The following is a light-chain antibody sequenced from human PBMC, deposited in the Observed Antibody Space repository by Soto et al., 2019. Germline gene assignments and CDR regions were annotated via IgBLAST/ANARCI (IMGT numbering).Light chain of an antibody. V-gene: IGKV1-39*01. CDR1: QSISNY. CDR2: AAS. Sequence: DIQMTQSPSSLSASVGDRVTITCRASQSISNYLNWYQQKPGKAPKLLIYAASTLQSGVPSRFSGSGSGTDFTLTISSLQPEDFASYYCQQSYSTPLTFGGRTKVEIK. CDR3: QQSYSTPLT. J-gene: IGKJ4*01.